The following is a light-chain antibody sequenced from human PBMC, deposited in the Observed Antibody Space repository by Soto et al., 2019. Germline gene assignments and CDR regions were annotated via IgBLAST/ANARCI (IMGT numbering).Light chain of an antibody. CDR3: QQYNSYLLT. CDR1: QSISSW. Sequence: DIQMTQSPSTLSASVGDRVTITCRASQSISSWLAWYQQKPGKAPKLLIYDASSLESGVPSRFSGSGSGTEFTLTIRSLQPDDFATYYCQQYNSYLLTFGGVTKVEIK. CDR2: DAS. V-gene: IGKV1-5*01. J-gene: IGKJ4*01.